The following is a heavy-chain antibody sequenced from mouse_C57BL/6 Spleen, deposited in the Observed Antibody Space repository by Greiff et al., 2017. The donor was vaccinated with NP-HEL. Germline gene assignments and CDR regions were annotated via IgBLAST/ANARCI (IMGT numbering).Heavy chain of an antibody. D-gene: IGHD2-3*01. Sequence: VQLQQSGPELVKPGASVKISCKASGYTFTDYYMNWVKQSHGKSLEWIGDINPNNGGTSYNQKFKGKATLTVDKSSSTAYMERRSLTSEDSAVYYCASSYDGYYWGQGTTLTVSS. J-gene: IGHJ2*01. CDR2: INPNNGGT. CDR3: ASSYDGYY. V-gene: IGHV1-26*01. CDR1: GYTFTDYY.